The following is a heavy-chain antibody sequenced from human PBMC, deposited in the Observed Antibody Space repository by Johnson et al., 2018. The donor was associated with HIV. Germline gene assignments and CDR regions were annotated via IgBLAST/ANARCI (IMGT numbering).Heavy chain of an antibody. Sequence: AGGGVSFNNAWMSWLRQVPGKGLEWVGRLKSKVDGATTDYALPVKGRFSISGDNSKNTLYLQMSSLRAEDTAVYYCAREKLQLAFEILGQGTMVTVSS. V-gene: IGHV3-15*01. D-gene: IGHD5-24*01. CDR3: AREKLQLAFEI. J-gene: IGHJ3*02. CDR1: GVSFNNAW. CDR2: LKSKVDGATT.